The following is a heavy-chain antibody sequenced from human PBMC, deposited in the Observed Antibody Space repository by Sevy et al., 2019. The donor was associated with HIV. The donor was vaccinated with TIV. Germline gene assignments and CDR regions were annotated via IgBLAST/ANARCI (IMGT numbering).Heavy chain of an antibody. CDR1: GGTFSSYA. J-gene: IGHJ5*02. V-gene: IGHV1-69*13. Sequence: ASVKVSCKTSGGTFSSYAISWVRQAPGQELEWMGGIIPIFGTANYAQKFQGRVTITADESTSTAYMDLSSLRSEDTAVYYCARGSGSKTWFDPWGQGTLVTVSS. CDR3: ARGSGSKTWFDP. CDR2: IIPIFGTA. D-gene: IGHD5-12*01.